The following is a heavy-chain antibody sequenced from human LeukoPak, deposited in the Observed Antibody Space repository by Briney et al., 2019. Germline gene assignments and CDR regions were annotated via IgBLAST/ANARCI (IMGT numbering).Heavy chain of an antibody. Sequence: ASVTVSCKASGYTFTSYDINWVRQAPGQGLEWMGWMNPNSGNTGYAQKFQGRVTMTRNTSISTAYMELSSLRSEDTAVYYCARKSGGGTDYYYYMDVWGKGTTVTISS. V-gene: IGHV1-8*01. CDR1: GYTFTSYD. J-gene: IGHJ6*03. D-gene: IGHD1-26*01. CDR2: MNPNSGNT. CDR3: ARKSGGGTDYYYYMDV.